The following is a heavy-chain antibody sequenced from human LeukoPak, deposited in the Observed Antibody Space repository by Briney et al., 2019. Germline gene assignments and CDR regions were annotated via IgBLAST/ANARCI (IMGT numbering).Heavy chain of an antibody. J-gene: IGHJ5*02. CDR3: ARRVAARPRGYWFDP. CDR1: GGSLRGYY. D-gene: IGHD6-6*01. V-gene: IGHV4-34*01. CDR2: INHSGST. Sequence: PSETLSLTCAVYGGSLRGYYWSWIRQPPGKGLEWIGEINHSGSTNYNPSLKSRVTISVDTSKNQFSLKVSSVTAADTAVYYCARRVAARPRGYWFDPWGQGTLVTVSS.